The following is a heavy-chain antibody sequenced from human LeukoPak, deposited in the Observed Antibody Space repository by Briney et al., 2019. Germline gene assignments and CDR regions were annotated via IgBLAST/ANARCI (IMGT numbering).Heavy chain of an antibody. D-gene: IGHD4-17*01. CDR2: INHSGST. V-gene: IGHV4-34*01. Sequence: SETLSLTCAVYGGSFSGYYWSWIRQPPGKGLEWIGEINHSGSTNYNPSLKSRVTISVDTSKNQFSLKLSSVTAADTAVYYCARELWTTVSLFYYWGQGTLVTVSS. CDR1: GGSFSGYY. J-gene: IGHJ4*02. CDR3: ARELWTTVSLFYY.